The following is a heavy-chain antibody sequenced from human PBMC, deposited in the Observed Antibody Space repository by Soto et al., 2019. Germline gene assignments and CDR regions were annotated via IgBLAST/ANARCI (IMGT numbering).Heavy chain of an antibody. Sequence: SETLSLTCTVSGGSISSGPYSWGWIRQPPGKGLEWIGSIYYTGTTYYNPSLKSRVTITVDTSKKQFSLKLTSVTAADTAVYYCGRGLDGRWLVIDSWGQGTLVTVSS. CDR1: GGSISSGPYS. V-gene: IGHV4-39*01. D-gene: IGHD6-6*01. J-gene: IGHJ4*02. CDR2: IYYTGTT. CDR3: GRGLDGRWLVIDS.